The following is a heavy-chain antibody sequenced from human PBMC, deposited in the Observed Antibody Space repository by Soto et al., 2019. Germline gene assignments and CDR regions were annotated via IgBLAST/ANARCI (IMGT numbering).Heavy chain of an antibody. CDR3: ARRPHCSGGICYYGLDN. Sequence: QVQLVQSGAEVKKPGASVKVSCKASGYTFTNSDINWVRQAPGQGLEWMGWRNPDRGHAAYAQNFLGRVTLTTSPSTSTVYMEMRSLGSEDTAVYYCARRPHCSGGICYYGLDNWGQGTLVIVSS. D-gene: IGHD2-15*01. J-gene: IGHJ4*02. CDR2: RNPDRGHA. CDR1: GYTFTNSD. V-gene: IGHV1-8*01.